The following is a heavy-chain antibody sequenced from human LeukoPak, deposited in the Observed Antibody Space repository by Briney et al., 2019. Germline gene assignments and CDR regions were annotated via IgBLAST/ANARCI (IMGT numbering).Heavy chain of an antibody. CDR3: AGSSGWWAHDY. CDR2: ISGSGSDT. Sequence: GGSLILSCAASGLTFTSYGMTRVRQAPGKGLEWVSSISGSGSDTYYADSVKGRFTISRDNSKNTLYVQMVSLRAEDTAIYYCAGSSGWWAHDYWGQGTLVTASS. D-gene: IGHD6-19*01. CDR1: GLTFTSYG. J-gene: IGHJ4*02. V-gene: IGHV3-23*01.